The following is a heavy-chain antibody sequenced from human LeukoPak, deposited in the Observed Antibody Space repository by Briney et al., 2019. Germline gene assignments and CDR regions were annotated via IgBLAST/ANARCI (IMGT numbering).Heavy chain of an antibody. CDR2: KWYDGSNT. CDR3: ARDVRRAAAGTMKY. Sequence: GGSLRLSCAASGLTLNSYGMHWVRQAPGKGLEWVAVKWYDGSNTYYADSVKGRFTISRDDSKNTLYLQMNSLRAEDTAVYFCARDVRRAAAGTMKYWGQGTLVTVSS. D-gene: IGHD6-13*01. J-gene: IGHJ4*02. CDR1: GLTLNSYG. V-gene: IGHV3-33*01.